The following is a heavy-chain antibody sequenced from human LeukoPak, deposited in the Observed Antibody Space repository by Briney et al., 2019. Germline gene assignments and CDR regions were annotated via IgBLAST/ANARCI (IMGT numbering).Heavy chain of an antibody. CDR3: ARDGMITAYAFDI. D-gene: IGHD3-16*01. Sequence: GGSLGLSCAASGFTFSSYAMSRVRQAPGKGLEWVSTIDGRGSSTFSADSVKGRFTISRDNAKNSLYLQMNSLRAEDTAVYYCARDGMITAYAFDIWGQGTMVTVSS. CDR2: IDGRGSST. J-gene: IGHJ3*02. CDR1: GFTFSSYA. V-gene: IGHV3-23*01.